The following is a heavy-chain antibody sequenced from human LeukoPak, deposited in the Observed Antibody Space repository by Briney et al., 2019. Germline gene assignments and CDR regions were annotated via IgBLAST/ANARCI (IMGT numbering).Heavy chain of an antibody. CDR1: GFTFSGYA. D-gene: IGHD2-15*01. Sequence: GGSLRLSCAASGFTFSGYAMSWVRQAPGKGLEWVSGISAGGGGTYYAASVKGRFTISRDNSKNTLYLQMNSLRVEDTAVYYCAKGEGGNCGSSSCSTYFDYWGQGTLVTVSS. CDR2: ISAGGGGT. J-gene: IGHJ4*02. V-gene: IGHV3-23*01. CDR3: AKGEGGNCGSSSCSTYFDY.